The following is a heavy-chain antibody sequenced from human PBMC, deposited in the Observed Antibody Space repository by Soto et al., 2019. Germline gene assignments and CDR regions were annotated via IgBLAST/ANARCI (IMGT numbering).Heavy chain of an antibody. V-gene: IGHV3-74*01. J-gene: IGHJ4*02. D-gene: IGHD4-4*01. Sequence: QLVESGGGLVQPGGSLRLSCAASGFTFSSYWMHWVRQAPGKGLVWVSRINSDGSVTSYADSVKGRFTISRDNAKNPLERAMHRLRARETAVYYWARVRFCCYSPAKYYRGPGALVTVSS. CDR3: ARVRFCCYSPAKYY. CDR2: INSDGSVT. CDR1: GFTFSSYW.